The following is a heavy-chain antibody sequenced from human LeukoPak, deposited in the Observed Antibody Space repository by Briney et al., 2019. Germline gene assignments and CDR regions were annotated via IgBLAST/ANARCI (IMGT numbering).Heavy chain of an antibody. V-gene: IGHV3-11*06. CDR1: GFTFSDYY. CDR2: ISSSSIYR. Sequence: PGGSLRLSCAASGFTFSDYYMTWIRQAPGKGLERVSYISSSSIYRTYADSVKGRFTISRDNAKNSLYLQMNNLRAEDTAVYYCARDSEFFQHWGQGTLVTVSS. J-gene: IGHJ1*01. CDR3: ARDSEFFQH.